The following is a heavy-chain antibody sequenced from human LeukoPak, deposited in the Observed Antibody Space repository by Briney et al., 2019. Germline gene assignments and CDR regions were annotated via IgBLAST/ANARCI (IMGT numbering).Heavy chain of an antibody. J-gene: IGHJ2*01. CDR1: GFTFDDFG. Sequence: GGSLRLSCAASGFTFDDFGMSWVRQAPGKGLEWVSRINWNGSGRGYADSVKGRFTISRDTSKNTLSLQMNSLRAEDTAVYFCARVGDHFHWNLDLWGRGTLVTVSS. V-gene: IGHV3-20*04. CDR3: ARVGDHFHWNLDL. CDR2: INWNGSGR. D-gene: IGHD3-3*02.